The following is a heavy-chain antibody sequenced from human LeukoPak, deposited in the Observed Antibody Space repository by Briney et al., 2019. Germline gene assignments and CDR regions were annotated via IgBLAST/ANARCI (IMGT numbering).Heavy chain of an antibody. V-gene: IGHV4-4*07. CDR2: IYTTGGT. CDR1: GGSMSGYY. Sequence: SETLSLTCTVSGGSMSGYYWNWIRQPAGKGLEWIGRIYTTGGTNSNPSLKSRLIMSVDTSTNQFSLKMRFVTAADTAVYYCARNLGGDDYYFYGMDVWGQGTTVTVSS. J-gene: IGHJ6*02. CDR3: ARNLGGDDYYFYGMDV. D-gene: IGHD2-21*02.